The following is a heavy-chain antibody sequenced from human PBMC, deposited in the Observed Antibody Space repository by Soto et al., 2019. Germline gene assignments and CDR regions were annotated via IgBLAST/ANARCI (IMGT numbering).Heavy chain of an antibody. CDR3: ARALDGNYDFWSGPAL. D-gene: IGHD3-3*01. CDR2: IIPIFGTA. V-gene: IGHV1-69*13. Sequence: SVKVSCKASGGTFSSYAISWVRQAPGQGLEWMGGIIPIFGTANYAQKFQGRVTITADESTSTAYMELSSLRSEDTAVYYCARALDGNYDFWSGPALWGQGTLVTVSS. J-gene: IGHJ4*02. CDR1: GGTFSSYA.